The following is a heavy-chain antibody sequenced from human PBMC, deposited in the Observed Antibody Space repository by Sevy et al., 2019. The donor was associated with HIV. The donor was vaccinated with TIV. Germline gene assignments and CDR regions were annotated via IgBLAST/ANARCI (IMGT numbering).Heavy chain of an antibody. J-gene: IGHJ1*01. CDR3: FFLTRNCNPPE. Sequence: GGSLRLSCSASGFTFRNYAMHWVRQAPGKGLEYFSSINNNGGNTYYVDSVKGRFTISRDNSRNTLYLQMSGLRPEDTAVYYCFFLTRNCNPPEWGQGTLVTVSS. D-gene: IGHD1-1*01. CDR1: GFTFRNYA. CDR2: INNNGGNT. V-gene: IGHV3-64D*06.